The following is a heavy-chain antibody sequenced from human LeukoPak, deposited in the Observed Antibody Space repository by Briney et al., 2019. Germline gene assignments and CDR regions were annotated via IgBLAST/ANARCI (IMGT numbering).Heavy chain of an antibody. J-gene: IGHJ4*02. V-gene: IGHV4-59*11. Sequence: SETLSLTCSVSGGSITGHYWSWIRQPPGKGLEWIGYIYYTGTTKYNPSLENRVTISVDTSNNQFSLKLRSVTAADTAVYYCARGPPNWGYDYWGPGTLVTVSS. CDR2: IYYTGTT. CDR3: ARGPPNWGYDY. CDR1: GGSITGHY. D-gene: IGHD7-27*01.